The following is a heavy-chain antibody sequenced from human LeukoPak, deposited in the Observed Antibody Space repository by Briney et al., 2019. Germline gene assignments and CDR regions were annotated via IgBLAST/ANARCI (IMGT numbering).Heavy chain of an antibody. CDR2: IKQDGSEK. D-gene: IGHD3-22*01. Sequence: GGSLRLSCAASGFTFSSYWMSWVRQAPGKGLEWVANIKQDGSEKYYVGSVKGRFTISRDNAKNSLYLQMNSLRAEDTAVYYCARDRSAYYYDSSGYEFDYWGQGTLVTVSS. J-gene: IGHJ4*02. CDR3: ARDRSAYYYDSSGYEFDY. V-gene: IGHV3-7*01. CDR1: GFTFSSYW.